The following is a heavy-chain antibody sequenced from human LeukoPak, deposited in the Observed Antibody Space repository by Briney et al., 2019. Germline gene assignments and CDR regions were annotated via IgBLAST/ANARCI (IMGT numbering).Heavy chain of an antibody. CDR1: GFTFSSYS. CDR3: ARDHYDFPDY. V-gene: IGHV3-48*01. D-gene: IGHD3-3*01. CDR2: ISSSSSTI. J-gene: IGHJ4*02. Sequence: GGSLRLSCAASGFTFSSYSMNWVRQAPGKGLEWVSYISSSSSTIYYADSVKGRFTISRDNAKNSLYLQMNSLRAEDTAVYYCARDHYDFPDYWGQGTLVTVSS.